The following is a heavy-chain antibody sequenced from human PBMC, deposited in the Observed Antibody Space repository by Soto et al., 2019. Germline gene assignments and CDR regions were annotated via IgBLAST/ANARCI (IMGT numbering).Heavy chain of an antibody. CDR3: ARDFVTGQWLVPGY. CDR1: GFTFSDYY. Sequence: QVQLLESGGGLVKPGGSLRLSCAASGFTFSDYYMSCIRQAPGKGLEWVLYISSRGSTIYYADSVKGRFTISRDNAKNSLYLQLNSLIAEDTAVYYCARDFVTGQWLVPGYRGKGTLVTVSS. D-gene: IGHD6-19*01. CDR2: ISSRGSTI. J-gene: IGHJ4*02. V-gene: IGHV3-11*01.